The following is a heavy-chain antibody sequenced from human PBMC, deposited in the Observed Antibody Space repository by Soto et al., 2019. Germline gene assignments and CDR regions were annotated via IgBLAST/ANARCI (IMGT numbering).Heavy chain of an antibody. D-gene: IGHD1-1*01. CDR2: ISSSSSYI. CDR1: GFTFSSYS. J-gene: IGHJ4*02. V-gene: IGHV3-21*01. CDR3: ARDRRYKEGSYYFDY. Sequence: GGSLRLSCAASGFTFSSYSMNWVRQAPGKGLEWVSSISSSSSYIYYADSVKGRFTISRDNAKNSLYLQMNSLRAEDTAVYYCARDRRYKEGSYYFDYWGQGTLVTVSS.